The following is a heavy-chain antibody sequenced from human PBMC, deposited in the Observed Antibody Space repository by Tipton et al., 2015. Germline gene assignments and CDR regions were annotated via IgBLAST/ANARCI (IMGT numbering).Heavy chain of an antibody. CDR2: IKQDGSEK. Sequence: SLRLSCAASGFTFSSYAMSWVRQAPGKGLEWVANIKQDGSEKYYVDSVKGRFTISRDNAKNSLYLQMNSLRAEDTAVYYCARELNWGRGTLVTVS. J-gene: IGHJ4*02. CDR3: ARELN. D-gene: IGHD3-16*01. CDR1: GFTFSSYA. V-gene: IGHV3-7*01.